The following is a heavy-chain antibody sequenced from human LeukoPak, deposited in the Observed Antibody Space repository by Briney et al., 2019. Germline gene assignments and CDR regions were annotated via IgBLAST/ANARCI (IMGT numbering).Heavy chain of an antibody. V-gene: IGHV3-48*01. D-gene: IGHD5-12*01. Sequence: GGSLRLSCAASGFTFSTSSMNWVRQAPGKGLEWVSYISSSTIYYADPVKGRFTISRDNAKNSLYLQMNSLRAEDTAVYYCAREGGAYVPDYWGQGILVTVSS. J-gene: IGHJ4*02. CDR1: GFTFSTSS. CDR2: ISSSTI. CDR3: AREGGAYVPDY.